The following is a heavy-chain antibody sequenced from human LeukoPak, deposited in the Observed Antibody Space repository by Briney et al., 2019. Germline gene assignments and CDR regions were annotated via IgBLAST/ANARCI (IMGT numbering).Heavy chain of an antibody. CDR2: ISVSGGST. CDR3: AKDPVADYYDSSGPPYYFDY. V-gene: IGHV3-23*01. CDR1: GFTFSSYG. D-gene: IGHD3-22*01. J-gene: IGHJ4*02. Sequence: PGGSLRLSCAASGFTFSSYGMHWVRQAPGKGLEWVSGISVSGGSTYYADSVKGRFTISRDNSKNTLYLQMNSLRAEDTAVYYCAKDPVADYYDSSGPPYYFDYWGQGTLVTVSS.